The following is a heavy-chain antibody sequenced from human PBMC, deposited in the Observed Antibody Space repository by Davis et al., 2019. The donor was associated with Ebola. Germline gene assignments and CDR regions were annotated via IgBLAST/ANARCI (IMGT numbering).Heavy chain of an antibody. J-gene: IGHJ4*02. CDR1: GFTFSSYS. Sequence: GESLKISCAASGFTFSSYSMNWVRQAPGKGLEWVSSISSSSSYIYYADSVKGRFTISRDNSKNTLYLQMNSLRAEDTAVYYCAKVPHGVWGQGTLVTVSS. CDR2: ISSSSSYI. V-gene: IGHV3-21*01. CDR3: AKVPHGV. D-gene: IGHD2-8*01.